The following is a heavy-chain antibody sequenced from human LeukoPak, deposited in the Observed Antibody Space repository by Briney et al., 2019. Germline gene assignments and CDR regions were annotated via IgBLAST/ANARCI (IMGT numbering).Heavy chain of an antibody. Sequence: PGGSLRLSCAASGFTFSDYYMSWTRQAPGKGLEWVSYISSSGSTIYYADSVKGRFTISRDNAKNSLYLQMNSLRAEDTAVYYCARDSGPLLRYFDQNDAFDIWGQGTMVTVSS. J-gene: IGHJ3*02. CDR2: ISSSGSTI. CDR1: GFTFSDYY. V-gene: IGHV3-11*01. CDR3: ARDSGPLLRYFDQNDAFDI. D-gene: IGHD3-9*01.